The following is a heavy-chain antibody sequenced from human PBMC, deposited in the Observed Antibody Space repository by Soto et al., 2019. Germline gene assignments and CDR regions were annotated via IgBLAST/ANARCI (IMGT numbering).Heavy chain of an antibody. V-gene: IGHV1-18*01. J-gene: IGHJ6*02. CDR2: ISAYNGNT. D-gene: IGHD2-2*01. CDR1: GYTFTSYG. CDR3: AGRYCSSTSCFYYYYGMDV. Sequence: QVQLVQSGAEVKKPGASVKVSCKASGYTFTSYGISWVRQAPGQGLEWMGWISAYNGNTNYAQKLQGRVTMTTDTSTSTADMELRSRRSDDTAVYYCAGRYCSSTSCFYYYYGMDVWGQGTTVTVSS.